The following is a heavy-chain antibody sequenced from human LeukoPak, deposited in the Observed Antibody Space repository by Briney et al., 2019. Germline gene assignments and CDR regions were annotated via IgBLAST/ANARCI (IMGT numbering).Heavy chain of an antibody. CDR1: GYTFTTYS. V-gene: IGHV1-18*01. CDR2: ISVNNGGT. D-gene: IGHD2-2*01. CDR3: ATATQPRGYFLH. Sequence: ASVKVSCRASGYTFTTYSLAWVRQAPGQSLEWMGWISVNNGGTNYAQSFQDRVTLTRDSSTNTAYLELRSLRSDDTAIIYCATATQPRGYFLHWGQGTLVTVSS. J-gene: IGHJ1*01.